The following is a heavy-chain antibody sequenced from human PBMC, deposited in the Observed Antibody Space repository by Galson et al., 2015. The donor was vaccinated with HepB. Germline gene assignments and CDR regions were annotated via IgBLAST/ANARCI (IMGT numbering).Heavy chain of an antibody. J-gene: IGHJ4*02. CDR3: ARGSSDWYGIDY. V-gene: IGHV3-74*01. CDR1: GFTFSSYW. Sequence: SLRLSCAASGFTFSSYWIHWVRQVPGKGLVWVSRISSAGGTKNYADSVQGRFTISRDNAKNTLFLQMSSLSADDTAVYYCARGSSDWYGIDYWGQGILVTVSS. CDR2: ISSAGGTK. D-gene: IGHD6-19*01.